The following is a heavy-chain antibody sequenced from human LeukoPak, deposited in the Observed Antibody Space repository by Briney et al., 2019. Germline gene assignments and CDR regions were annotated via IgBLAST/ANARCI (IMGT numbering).Heavy chain of an antibody. CDR3: ARDLMVRGVMPYNWFDP. CDR1: GYTFTSYG. V-gene: IGHV1-18*01. CDR2: ISAYNGNT. J-gene: IGHJ5*02. D-gene: IGHD3-10*01. Sequence: ASVTVSCKASGYTFTSYGISWVRQAPGQGLEWMGWISAYNGNTNYAQKLQGRVTMTTDTSTSTAYMELSSLRSEDTAVYYCARDLMVRGVMPYNWFDPWGQGTLVTVSS.